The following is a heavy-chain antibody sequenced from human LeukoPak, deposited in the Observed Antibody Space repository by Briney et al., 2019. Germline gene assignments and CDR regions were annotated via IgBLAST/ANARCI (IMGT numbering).Heavy chain of an antibody. V-gene: IGHV1-2*02. Sequence: ASVKVSCKASGYTFTGYYMHWVRQAPGQGLEWMGWINPNSGGTNYAQKFQGRVTMTRDTSISTAYMELRSLRSDDTAVYYCARDRIVGAEDDAFHFWGQGTMVTVSS. CDR2: INPNSGGT. CDR3: ARDRIVGAEDDAFHF. D-gene: IGHD1-26*01. CDR1: GYTFTGYY. J-gene: IGHJ3*01.